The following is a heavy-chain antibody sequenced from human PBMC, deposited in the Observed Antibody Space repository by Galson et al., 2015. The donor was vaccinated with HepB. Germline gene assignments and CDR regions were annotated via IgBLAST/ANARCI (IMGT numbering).Heavy chain of an antibody. CDR2: ISGSGANT. Sequence: SLRLSCAASGFTFSSYAMGWVRQAPGKGLEWVSIISGSGANTDNADSVKGRFTISRDNSKNTLYLQMHSLRAEDTAVYHCAKNSGYRNGYYFDYWGQGTLVTVSS. J-gene: IGHJ4*02. V-gene: IGHV3-23*01. CDR3: AKNSGYRNGYYFDY. D-gene: IGHD5-18*01. CDR1: GFTFSSYA.